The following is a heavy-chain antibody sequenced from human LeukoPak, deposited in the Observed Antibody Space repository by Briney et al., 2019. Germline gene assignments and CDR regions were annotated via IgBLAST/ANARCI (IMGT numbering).Heavy chain of an antibody. CDR2: IYYTGST. CDR3: ARVAIAARGYYFDY. Sequence: SETLSLTCTVSGGSISSSSYYWSWIRQPPGKGLEWIGYIYYTGSTNYNPSLKSRVTMSVDTSKNQFSLIVISVTAADTAVYYCARVAIAARGYYFDYWGQGTLVTVSS. CDR1: GGSISSSSYY. J-gene: IGHJ4*02. D-gene: IGHD6-6*01. V-gene: IGHV4-61*01.